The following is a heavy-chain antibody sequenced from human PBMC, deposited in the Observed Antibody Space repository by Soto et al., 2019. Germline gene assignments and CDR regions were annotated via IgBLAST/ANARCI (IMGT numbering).Heavy chain of an antibody. V-gene: IGHV4-4*02. J-gene: IGHJ3*02. CDR3: ARDADFSSGDGDSKFWAFDI. CDR1: GGSVRGSPW. CDR2: IDHVGNT. Sequence: QVQLQQSGPGLVKPSGTLSLACAVSGGSVRGSPWWTWVRQAPGKGLEWIAEIDHVGNTYYNPSLRSRVTLSVDTSKNQVSLTFISMTAADTGIYYCARDADFSSGDGDSKFWAFDIWGQGTMVTVSS. D-gene: IGHD3-10*01.